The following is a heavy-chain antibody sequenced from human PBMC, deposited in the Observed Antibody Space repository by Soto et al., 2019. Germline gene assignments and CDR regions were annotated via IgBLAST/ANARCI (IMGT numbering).Heavy chain of an antibody. V-gene: IGHV3-15*01. D-gene: IGHD3-3*01. CDR1: GFSFSNVW. Sequence: EVQLVESGGGLVKPGGSLTLSCAASGFSFSNVWMSWVRQAPGKGLEWVGHIKSKSVGGTTDYTAPVKGRFTISRDDSNSTLLCQLKSLKPEDTAVYFCTTKATKTFWDGGPSFSVEGKILAAWGQGILVSAPS. J-gene: IGHJ1*01. CDR2: IKSKSVGGTT. CDR3: TTKATKTFWDGGPSFSVEGKILAA.